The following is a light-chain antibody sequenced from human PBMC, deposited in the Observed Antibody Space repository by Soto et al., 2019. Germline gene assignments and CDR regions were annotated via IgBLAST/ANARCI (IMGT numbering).Light chain of an antibody. CDR1: SSNIGTSS. Sequence: QSVLTQPPSASGTPGQTVTISCSGSSSNIGTSSVHWYKHLPGTAPKPLIYTNDQRPSGVPDRFSGSKSGTSASLAISGLQSDDEANYYCAVRYESLNGHVFGAGTRSPS. J-gene: IGLJ1*01. CDR3: AVRYESLNGHV. CDR2: TND. V-gene: IGLV1-44*01.